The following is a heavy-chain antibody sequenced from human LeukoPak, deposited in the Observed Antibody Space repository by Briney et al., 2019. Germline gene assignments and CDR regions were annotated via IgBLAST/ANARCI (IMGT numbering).Heavy chain of an antibody. V-gene: IGHV4-4*07. CDR3: ARDRDIVVVPAANYYYYMDV. CDR1: GGSISSYY. CDR2: IYTSGST. D-gene: IGHD2-2*01. J-gene: IGHJ6*03. Sequence: SETLSLTCTVSGGSISSYYWSWIRQPAGKGLEWIGRIYTSGSTNYNPSLKSRVTMSVDTSKNQFSLKLSSVTAADTAVYYCARDRDIVVVPAANYYYYMDVWGKGTTVTVSS.